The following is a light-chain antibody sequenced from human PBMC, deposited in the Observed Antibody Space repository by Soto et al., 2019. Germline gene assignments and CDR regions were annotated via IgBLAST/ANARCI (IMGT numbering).Light chain of an antibody. Sequence: QSALTQPASVSGSPGQSITLSCTGTSSDVGGFDSVSWYQQHPGSAPKLMIYEVTNRPSGVSHRFSGSKSGNTASLTISGLQTEDEADYYCSSYTSSNTLVFGPGTKLTVL. CDR2: EVT. CDR3: SSYTSSNTLV. CDR1: SSDVGGFDS. V-gene: IGLV2-14*01. J-gene: IGLJ1*01.